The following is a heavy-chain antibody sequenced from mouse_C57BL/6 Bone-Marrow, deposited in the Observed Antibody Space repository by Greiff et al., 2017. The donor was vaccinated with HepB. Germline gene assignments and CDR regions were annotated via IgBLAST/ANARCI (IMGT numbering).Heavy chain of an antibody. CDR2: IYPGGGYT. CDR1: GYTFTNYW. CDR3: ARHDYDAGYFDY. J-gene: IGHJ2*01. V-gene: IGHV1-63*01. D-gene: IGHD2-4*01. Sequence: QVHVKQSGAELVRPGTSVKMSCKASGYTFTNYWIGWAKQRPGHGLEWIGDIYPGGGYTNYNEKFKGKATLTADKSSSTAYMQFSSLTSEDSAIYYCARHDYDAGYFDYWGQGTTLTVSS.